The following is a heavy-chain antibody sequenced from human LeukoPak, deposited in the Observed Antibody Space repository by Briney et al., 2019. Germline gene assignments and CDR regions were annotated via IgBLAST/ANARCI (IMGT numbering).Heavy chain of an antibody. CDR3: AREGRFQSFDY. V-gene: IGHV3-53*01. CDR1: GFSVSSNY. CDR2: IYTGGTT. Sequence: GGSLRLSCAASGFSVSSNYVSWVRQAPGKGLEWVSVIYTGGTTHYAPSVMGRFTISRDDSRNTVHLHMSGLRDEDTALYYCAREGRFQSFDYWGQGTLVAVSS. J-gene: IGHJ4*02.